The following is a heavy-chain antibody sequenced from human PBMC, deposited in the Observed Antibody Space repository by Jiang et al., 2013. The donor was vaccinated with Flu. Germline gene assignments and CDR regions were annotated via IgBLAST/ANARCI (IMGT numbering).Heavy chain of an antibody. D-gene: IGHD3-10*01. CDR2: AGNGNT. J-gene: IGHJ4*02. CDR3: ARGSHDYYGSGSYFDY. V-gene: IGHV1-3*01. Sequence: AGNGNTKYSQKFQGRVTITRDTSASTAYMELSSLRSEDTAVYYCARGSHDYYGSGSYFDYWGQGTLVTVSS.